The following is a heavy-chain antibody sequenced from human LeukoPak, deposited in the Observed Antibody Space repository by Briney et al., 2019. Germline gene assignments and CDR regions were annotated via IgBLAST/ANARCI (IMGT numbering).Heavy chain of an antibody. D-gene: IGHD3-10*01. CDR2: IYYSGTT. CDR1: GGSISSYY. V-gene: IGHV4-59*01. J-gene: IGHJ4*02. CDR3: ARDGVTSGSGSHFDY. Sequence: SETLSLTCTVSGGSISSYYWSWIRQPPGKGLEWIGYIYYSGTTNYNPSLKSRVTISVDTSKNQFSLKLSSVTAADTAVYYCARDGVTSGSGSHFDYWGQGTLVTVSS.